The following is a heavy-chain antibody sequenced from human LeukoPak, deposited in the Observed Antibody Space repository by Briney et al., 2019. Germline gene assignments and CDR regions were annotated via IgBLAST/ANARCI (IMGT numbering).Heavy chain of an antibody. V-gene: IGHV4-59*01. Sequence: SQTLSLTCTVSAGSLSSYYWSWVRQPPGKVLEWIGYIYYSGSTNYNPSLRSRVPISVDTSKNQFSLRLSSVTAADTAVYYCARVPAAYYYYYYIDVWGKGTTVTDSS. J-gene: IGHJ6*03. CDR2: IYYSGST. D-gene: IGHD2-2*01. CDR3: ARVPAAYYYYYYIDV. CDR1: AGSLSSYY.